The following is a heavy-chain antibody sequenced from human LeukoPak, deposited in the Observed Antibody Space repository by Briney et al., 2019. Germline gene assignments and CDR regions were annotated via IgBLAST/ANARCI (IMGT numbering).Heavy chain of an antibody. Sequence: SEPLCLTCPGAGGSINSYYWSWIRQPAGKGLERSERIYTSGSTNYNPSLKSLVTISVDTSKNQFSLKLSSVAAADTAVYYCAREELELDAFDIWGQGTVVTASS. CDR3: AREELELDAFDI. V-gene: IGHV4-4*07. J-gene: IGHJ3*02. D-gene: IGHD1-7*01. CDR1: GGSINSYY. CDR2: IYTSGST.